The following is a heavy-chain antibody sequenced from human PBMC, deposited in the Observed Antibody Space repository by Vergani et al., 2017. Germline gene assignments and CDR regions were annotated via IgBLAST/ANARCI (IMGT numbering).Heavy chain of an antibody. V-gene: IGHV1-2*04. Sequence: QVQLVQSGAEVKKPGASVKVSCKASGYTFTGYYMHWVRQAPGQGLEWMGWINPNSGGTNYAQKFQGWVTMTRDTSISTAYMELSRLRSEDTAVYYCARVDPGGYSGYVHWGQGTLVTVSS. J-gene: IGHJ4*02. CDR3: ARVDPGGYSGYVH. D-gene: IGHD5-12*01. CDR2: INPNSGGT. CDR1: GYTFTGYY.